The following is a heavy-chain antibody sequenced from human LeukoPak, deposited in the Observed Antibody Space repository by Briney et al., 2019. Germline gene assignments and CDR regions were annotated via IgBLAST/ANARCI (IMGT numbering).Heavy chain of an antibody. Sequence: PGGSLRLPCAASGFTFSSYSMNWVRQAPGKGLEWVSSISSSSSYIYYADSVKGRFTISRDNAKNSLYLQMNSLRAEDTAVYYCARVFPRGAGAAAYPYYFDYWGQGTLVTVSS. CDR3: ARVFPRGAGAAAYPYYFDY. CDR1: GFTFSSYS. J-gene: IGHJ4*02. D-gene: IGHD6-13*01. V-gene: IGHV3-21*01. CDR2: ISSSSSYI.